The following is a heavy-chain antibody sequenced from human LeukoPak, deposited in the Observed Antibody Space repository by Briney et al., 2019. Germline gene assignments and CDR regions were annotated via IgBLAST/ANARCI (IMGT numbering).Heavy chain of an antibody. CDR3: AKDTYDSSGYYSVLSLLDY. D-gene: IGHD3-22*01. CDR2: ISYDGSNK. CDR1: GFTFSSYG. Sequence: GRSLRLSCAASGFTFSSYGMHWARQAPGKGLEWVAVISYDGSNKYYADSVKGRFTISRDNSKNTLYLQMNSLRAEDTAVYYCAKDTYDSSGYYSVLSLLDYWGQGTLVTVSS. J-gene: IGHJ4*02. V-gene: IGHV3-30*18.